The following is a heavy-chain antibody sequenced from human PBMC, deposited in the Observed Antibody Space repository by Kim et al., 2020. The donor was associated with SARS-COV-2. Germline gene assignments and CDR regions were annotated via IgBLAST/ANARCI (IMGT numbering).Heavy chain of an antibody. V-gene: IGHV4-39*01. D-gene: IGHD3-16*01. CDR3: ARQRVTYYDYIWGSYRGFFDC. CDR2: IYYSGST. CDR1: GGSISSSSYY. Sequence: SETLSLTCTVSGGSISSSSYYWGWIRQPPGKGLEWIGSIYYSGSTYYNPSLKSRVTISVDTSKNQFSLKLSSVTAADTAVYYCARQRVTYYDYIWGSYRGFFDCWGQGTLVTVSS. J-gene: IGHJ4*02.